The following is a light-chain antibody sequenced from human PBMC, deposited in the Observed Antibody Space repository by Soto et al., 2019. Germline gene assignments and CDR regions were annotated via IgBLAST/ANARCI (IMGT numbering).Light chain of an antibody. CDR1: QSISSW. Sequence: DIQMTQSLSTLSPTPGGRVTITCRASQSISSWLAWYQKKPGKAPKILIYDASSLESGVPSRFSGSGSGTEFNLTISRLQTDDFATYECQQYNSYSWTFGQGTKVDIK. V-gene: IGKV1-5*01. CDR2: DAS. CDR3: QQYNSYSWT. J-gene: IGKJ1*01.